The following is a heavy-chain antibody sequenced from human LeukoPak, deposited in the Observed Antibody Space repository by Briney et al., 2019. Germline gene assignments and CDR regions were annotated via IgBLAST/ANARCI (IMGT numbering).Heavy chain of an antibody. D-gene: IGHD2-8*01. CDR1: GYTFTGYY. V-gene: IGHV1-2*02. J-gene: IGHJ4*02. CDR2: INPNSGGT. CDR3: ARVPIYCTNGVCPDY. Sequence: ASVKVSCKASGYTFTGYYMHWVRQAPGQGLEWMGWINPNSGGTNYAQKFQGRVTMTRDTSISTAYMELSRLRSDDTAVYYCARVPIYCTNGVCPDYWGQGTLVTVSS.